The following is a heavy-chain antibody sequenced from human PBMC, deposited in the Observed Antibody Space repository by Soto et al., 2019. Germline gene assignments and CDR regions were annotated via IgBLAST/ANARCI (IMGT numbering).Heavy chain of an antibody. CDR3: AKDLSRWDCDYYYYMDV. J-gene: IGHJ6*03. V-gene: IGHV3-30*18. CDR2: ISYDGSNK. CDR1: GFTFSSYG. Sequence: QVQLVESGGGVVQPGRSLRLSCAASGFTFSSYGMHWVRQAPGKGLEWVAVISYDGSNKYYADSVKGRFTISRDNSKNKFNLHMNSMSVEDKAVYYCAKDLSRWDCDYYYYMDVWGKGTTVTVSS. D-gene: IGHD6-13*01.